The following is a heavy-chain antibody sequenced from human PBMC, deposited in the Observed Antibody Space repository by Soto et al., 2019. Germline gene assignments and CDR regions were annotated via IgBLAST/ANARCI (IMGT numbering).Heavy chain of an antibody. J-gene: IGHJ4*02. CDR3: ARYDYNGYYFDY. CDR1: GYTFTIYG. D-gene: IGHD4-4*01. Sequence: GASVKVSCKASGYTFTIYGISWVRQAPGQGYEWMRMINPSSGSTTYSQKFQGRVTMTRDTSTTTVYMELSSLKSEDTAVYYCARYDYNGYYFDYWGQGTLVTVS. V-gene: IGHV1-46*01. CDR2: INPSSGST.